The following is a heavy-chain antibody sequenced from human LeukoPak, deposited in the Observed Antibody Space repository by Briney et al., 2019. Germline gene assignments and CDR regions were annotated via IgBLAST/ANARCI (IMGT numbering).Heavy chain of an antibody. J-gene: IGHJ6*02. CDR1: GYTFTAFY. Sequence: ASVKVSCKASGYTFTAFYVHWVRQAPGQGLEWMGWINPNSGGTNFARSFQGRVTMTRDTSISTAYMELSGLTSDDTAVYYCARADYCSSTSCIVGDGRYSYYYGMDVWGQGTTVTVSS. CDR2: INPNSGGT. V-gene: IGHV1-2*02. CDR3: ARADYCSSTSCIVGDGRYSYYYGMDV. D-gene: IGHD2-2*01.